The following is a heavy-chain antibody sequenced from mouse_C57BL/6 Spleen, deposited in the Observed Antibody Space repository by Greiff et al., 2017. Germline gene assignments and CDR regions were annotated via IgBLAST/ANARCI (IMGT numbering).Heavy chain of an antibody. V-gene: IGHV1-50*01. CDR3: ARGGTAQADY. D-gene: IGHD3-2*02. CDR2: IDPSDSYT. J-gene: IGHJ2*01. CDR1: GYTFTSYW. Sequence: QVQLQQPGAELVKPGASVKLSCKASGYTFTSYWMQWVKQRPGQGLEWIGEIDPSDSYTNYNQKFKGKAALTVDTSSSTAYMQLSSLTSEDSAVYYCARGGTAQADYWGQGTTLTVSS.